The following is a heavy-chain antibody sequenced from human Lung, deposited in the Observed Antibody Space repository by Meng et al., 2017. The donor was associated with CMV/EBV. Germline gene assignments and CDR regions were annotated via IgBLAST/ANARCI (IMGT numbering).Heavy chain of an antibody. CDR1: GFTFSSYS. Sequence: GEXXTISCAASGFTFSSYSMNWVRQAPGKGLEWVSSISSSSSYIYYADSVKGRLTISRDNAKNSLYLQMNSLRAEDTAVYYCGGSSGYDYYGMDVWGQGTXVTVSS. CDR3: GGSSGYDYYGMDV. D-gene: IGHD3-22*01. V-gene: IGHV3-21*01. CDR2: ISSSSSYI. J-gene: IGHJ6*02.